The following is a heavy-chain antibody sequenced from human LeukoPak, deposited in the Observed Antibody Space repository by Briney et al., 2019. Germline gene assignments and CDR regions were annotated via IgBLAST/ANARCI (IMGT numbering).Heavy chain of an antibody. CDR1: GFTFSRHW. D-gene: IGHD3-16*01. CDR3: ARFGDPSTTLDY. V-gene: IGHV3-7*01. CDR2: IRQDGNWR. J-gene: IGHJ4*02. Sequence: GGSLRLSCAASGFTFSRHWMSWVRQAPGKGLEWVAHIRQDGNWRHHEDSVEGRFTISRDNAKISLYLQMNSLRVEDTAVYYCARFGDPSTTLDYWGQGTRVTVSS.